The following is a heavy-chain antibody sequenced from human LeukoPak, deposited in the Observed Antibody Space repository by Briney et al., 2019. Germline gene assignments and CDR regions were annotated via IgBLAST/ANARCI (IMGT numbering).Heavy chain of an antibody. CDR2: INPNSGGT. Sequence: ASVKVSCKASGYTFTSYGISWVRQAPGQGLEWMGRINPNSGGTNYAQKFQGRVTMIRDTSISTAYMELSRLRSDDTAVYYCASAFAISYYYYGMDVWGQGTTVTVSS. CDR3: ASAFAISYYYYGMDV. CDR1: GYTFTSYG. J-gene: IGHJ6*02. D-gene: IGHD3-9*01. V-gene: IGHV1-2*06.